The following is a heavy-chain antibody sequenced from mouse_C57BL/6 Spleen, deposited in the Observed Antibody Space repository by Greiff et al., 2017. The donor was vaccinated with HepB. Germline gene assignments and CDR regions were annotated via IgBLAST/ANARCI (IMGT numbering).Heavy chain of an antibody. CDR2: ISGGGGNT. CDR3: ARDGSNYYAMDY. V-gene: IGHV5-9*01. J-gene: IGHJ4*01. Sequence: EVKVVESGGGLVKPGGSLKLSCAASGFTFSSYTMSWVRQTPEQRLEWVATISGGGGNTYYPDSVKGRFTISRDNAKNTLYLQMSSLRSEDTALYYCARDGSNYYAMDYWGQGTSVTVSS. D-gene: IGHD2-5*01. CDR1: GFTFSSYT.